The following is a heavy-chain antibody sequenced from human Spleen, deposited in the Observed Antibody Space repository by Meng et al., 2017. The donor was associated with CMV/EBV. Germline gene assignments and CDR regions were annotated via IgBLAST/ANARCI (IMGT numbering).Heavy chain of an antibody. CDR3: ARILWFGELQYYFDY. CDR2: INHSGST. J-gene: IGHJ4*02. Sequence: QVQLQQWGAGLLKPPETLSLTCAVYGGSFSGYYWSWIRQPPGKGLEWIGEINHSGSTNYNPSLKSRVTISVDTSKNQFSLKLSSVTAADTAVYYCARILWFGELQYYFDYWGQGTLVTVSS. CDR1: GGSFSGYY. V-gene: IGHV4-34*01. D-gene: IGHD3-10*01.